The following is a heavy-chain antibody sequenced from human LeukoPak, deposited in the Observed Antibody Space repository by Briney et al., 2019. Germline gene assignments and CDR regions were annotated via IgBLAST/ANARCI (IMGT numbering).Heavy chain of an antibody. CDR2: INPNSGGT. CDR3: ARGYCSSTSCSYFDP. D-gene: IGHD2-2*01. CDR1: GYTFTGYY. Sequence: GASVKVSCKASGYTFTGYYMHWVRQAPGQGLEWMGWINPNSGGTNYAQKFQGRVTMTRDTSISTAYMELSRLRSDDTAVYYCARGYCSSTSCSYFDPWGQGTLVTVSS. V-gene: IGHV1-2*02. J-gene: IGHJ4*02.